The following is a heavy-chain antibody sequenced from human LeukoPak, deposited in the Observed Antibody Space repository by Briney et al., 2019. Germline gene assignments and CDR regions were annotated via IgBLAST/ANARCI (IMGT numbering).Heavy chain of an antibody. CDR2: ISHTGSTM. V-gene: IGHV3-48*04. D-gene: IGHD6-19*01. CDR3: AREGIAVAGDAEYFQH. CDR1: GFSFSSYS. J-gene: IGHJ1*01. Sequence: GGSLRLSCAASGFSFSSYSMNWVRQAPGKGLEWVSYISHTGSTMSYADSVKGRFTISRDNARNSLYLQMNSLRAEDTAVYYCAREGIAVAGDAEYFQHWGQGTLVTVSS.